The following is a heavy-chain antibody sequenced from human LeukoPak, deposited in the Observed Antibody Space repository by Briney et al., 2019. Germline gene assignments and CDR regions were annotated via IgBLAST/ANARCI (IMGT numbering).Heavy chain of an antibody. J-gene: IGHJ4*02. V-gene: IGHV3-7*01. Sequence: PGGSPRLSCAASGFMFRKYWMNWVRQAPGKGLEWVAHIKDDGNAQYYVDSVKGRFTISRDNAKESVDLQMDSLTVEDTAVYYCASLLRIVPTTSVHWGQGTVVTVSS. CDR3: ASLLRIVPTTSVH. CDR2: IKDDGNAQ. D-gene: IGHD1-26*01. CDR1: GFMFRKYW.